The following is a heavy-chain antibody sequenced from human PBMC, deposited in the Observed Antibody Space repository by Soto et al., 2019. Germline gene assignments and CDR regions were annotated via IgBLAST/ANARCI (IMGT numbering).Heavy chain of an antibody. CDR2: IYYGGNT. CDR3: ARDKGGNFDY. Sequence: SETLSLTCTVSGGSISGYYWSWIRQPPGKGLEWMGYIYYGGNTHYNPSLKSRVTMSVDTSKNQFSLNLGSVTAADTAVYYCARDKGGNFDYWGQGALVTVSS. J-gene: IGHJ4*02. CDR1: GGSISGYY. D-gene: IGHD3-16*01. V-gene: IGHV4-59*01.